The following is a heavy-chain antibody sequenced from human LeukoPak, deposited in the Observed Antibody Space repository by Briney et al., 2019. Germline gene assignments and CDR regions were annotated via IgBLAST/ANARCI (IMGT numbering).Heavy chain of an antibody. CDR2: IYSTGTT. J-gene: IGHJ4*02. Sequence: PSETLSLTCTVSGTFVSGFYWTWIRQPPGKGLEWIGFIYSTGTTSYNSSLQSRVTISVDTSKYQFSLKLKSVIAADTAIYYCAGRWRGTLDYWGRGTLVAVSS. CDR1: GTFVSGFY. V-gene: IGHV4-4*09. CDR3: AGRWRGTLDY. D-gene: IGHD5-24*01.